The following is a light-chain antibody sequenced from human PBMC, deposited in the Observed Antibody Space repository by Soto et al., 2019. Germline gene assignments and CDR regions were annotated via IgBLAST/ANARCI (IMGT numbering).Light chain of an antibody. CDR3: QQYGSSPRT. Sequence: EIVLTQSPGALSLSPGERATLSCGASQSVSSSYLAWYQQKPGQAPRLLIYGASTRATGIPDRFSGSGSGIHFTLTISRLEPEDFAVYYCQQYGSSPRTFGQGTKVEIK. V-gene: IGKV3-20*01. CDR1: QSVSSSY. CDR2: GAS. J-gene: IGKJ1*01.